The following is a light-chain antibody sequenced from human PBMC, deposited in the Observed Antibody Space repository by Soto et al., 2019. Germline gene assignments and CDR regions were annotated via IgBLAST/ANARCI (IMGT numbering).Light chain of an antibody. CDR3: SSYISSTTLV. V-gene: IGLV2-14*01. J-gene: IGLJ1*01. CDR2: EVS. Sequence: QSVLTQPASVSGPPGQSITISCTGTSSDVGGYNYVSWYQQHPGKAPKLMIYEVSNRPSGVSNRFSGSKSGNTASLTISGLQAEDEADYYCSSYISSTTLVFGTGPKVTVL. CDR1: SSDVGGYNY.